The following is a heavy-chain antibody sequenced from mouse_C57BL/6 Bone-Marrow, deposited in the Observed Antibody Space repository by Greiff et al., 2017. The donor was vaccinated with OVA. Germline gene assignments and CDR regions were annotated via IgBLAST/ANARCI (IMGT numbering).Heavy chain of an antibody. V-gene: IGHV1-82*01. J-gene: IGHJ2*01. CDR2: IYPGDGDT. D-gene: IGHD2-3*01. Sequence: QVQLKQSGPELVKPGASVKISCKASGYAFSSSWMNWVKQRPGKGLEWIGRIYPGDGDTKYNGTFKGKATLTADNSSSTAYMQLSSLTSEDAAVYFCARHEDGYYASYFDYWGQGTTLTVSS. CDR1: GYAFSSSW. CDR3: ARHEDGYYASYFDY.